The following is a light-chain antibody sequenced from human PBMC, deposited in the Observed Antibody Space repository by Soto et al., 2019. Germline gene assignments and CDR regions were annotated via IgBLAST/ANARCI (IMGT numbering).Light chain of an antibody. Sequence: QSALTQPASVSGSPGQSITISCTGTSSDVGGYNFVTWYQQHPGKAPKFLIYEVTNRPSGVSNRFSGSKSGNTASLTISGLQAEDEADYYCSSYTVINTWVFGGGTKVTVL. CDR2: EVT. V-gene: IGLV2-14*01. CDR1: SSDVGGYNF. J-gene: IGLJ3*02. CDR3: SSYTVINTWV.